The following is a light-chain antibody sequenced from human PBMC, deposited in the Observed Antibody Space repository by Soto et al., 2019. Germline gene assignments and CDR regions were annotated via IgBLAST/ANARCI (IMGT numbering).Light chain of an antibody. V-gene: IGLV2-8*01. Sequence: QSALTQPPSASGAPGQWVTISCTGTSSDVGAYNYVSWYQQHPGKAPKLLIYEVSKRPSGVPDRFSGSKSGNTASLTVSGLQAEDEADYYCSSYASSLSFWVFGGGTKLTVL. CDR2: EVS. J-gene: IGLJ3*02. CDR1: SSDVGAYNY. CDR3: SSYASSLSFWV.